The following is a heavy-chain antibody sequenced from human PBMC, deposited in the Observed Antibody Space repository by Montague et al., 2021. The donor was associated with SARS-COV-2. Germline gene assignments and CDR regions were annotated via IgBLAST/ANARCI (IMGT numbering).Heavy chain of an antibody. Sequence: SETQSLTCTVSGGSMSDHYWAWIRQPPGKGLEWLAYIYYSGGINSNASLKSRVSMSVDTSKNQFPLKLTSVTAADTAVYYCARAVSVRRAVNWFDPWGQGTMVTVSS. CDR2: IYYSGGI. V-gene: IGHV4-59*11. CDR3: ARAVSVRRAVNWFDP. D-gene: IGHD3-10*01. CDR1: GGSMSDHY. J-gene: IGHJ5*02.